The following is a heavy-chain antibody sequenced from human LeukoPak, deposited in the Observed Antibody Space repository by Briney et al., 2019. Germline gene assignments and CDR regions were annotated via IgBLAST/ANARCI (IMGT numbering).Heavy chain of an antibody. CDR2: ISSSSSYI. CDR1: GFTFSSYS. D-gene: IGHD2-15*01. Sequence: PGGSLRLSCAASGFTFSSYSMNWVRQAPGKGLEWVSPISSSSSYIYYADSVKGRFTISRDNAKNSLYLQMNSLRAEDTAVYYCARDRLVVVAGIFDYWGQGTLVTVSS. J-gene: IGHJ4*02. CDR3: ARDRLVVVAGIFDY. V-gene: IGHV3-21*01.